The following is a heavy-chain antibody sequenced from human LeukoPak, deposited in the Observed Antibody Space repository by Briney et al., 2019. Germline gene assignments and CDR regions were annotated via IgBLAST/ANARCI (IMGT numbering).Heavy chain of an antibody. V-gene: IGHV4-34*01. CDR1: GGSFSGYY. CDR3: ARVSWFPGTSYYYMDV. Sequence: PSETLSLTCAVYGGSFSGYYWTWIRQPPGKGLEWIGEINHSGSTNYNPSLKSRVTISVDTSKNHFSLKLGSVTAADTAVYYCARVSWFPGTSYYYMDVWGKGTTVTVSS. CDR2: INHSGST. D-gene: IGHD1-1*01. J-gene: IGHJ6*03.